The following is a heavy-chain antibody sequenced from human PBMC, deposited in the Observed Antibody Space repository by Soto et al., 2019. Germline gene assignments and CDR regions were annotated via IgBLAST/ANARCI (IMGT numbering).Heavy chain of an antibody. V-gene: IGHV3-30*18. Sequence: QVQLVESGGGVVQPGRSLRLSCAASGFTFSSYGMHWVRQAPGKGLEWVAVISYDGSNKYYADSVKGRFTISRDNSKNTLYLQMNSLRAEDTAVYYCAKEWAVAGTVCYFDYWGQGTLVTVSS. J-gene: IGHJ4*02. CDR3: AKEWAVAGTVCYFDY. CDR1: GFTFSSYG. CDR2: ISYDGSNK. D-gene: IGHD6-19*01.